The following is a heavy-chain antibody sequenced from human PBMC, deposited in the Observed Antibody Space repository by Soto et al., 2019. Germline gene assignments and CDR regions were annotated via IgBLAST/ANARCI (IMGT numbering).Heavy chain of an antibody. Sequence: ASVKVSCKASGYTFTSYVISWVRHASGQGLEWMGWISAYNGNTNYAQKLQGRVTMTTDTSTSKAYMELRSLRSDDTAVYYYARDLEGGGVSYYGMDVWGQGPTATVSS. V-gene: IGHV1-18*01. CDR1: GYTFTSYV. J-gene: IGHJ6*02. CDR2: ISAYNGNT. D-gene: IGHD1-1*01. CDR3: ARDLEGGGVSYYGMDV.